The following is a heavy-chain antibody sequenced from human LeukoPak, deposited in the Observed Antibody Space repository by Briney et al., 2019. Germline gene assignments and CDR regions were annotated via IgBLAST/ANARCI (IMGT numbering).Heavy chain of an antibody. D-gene: IGHD3-9*01. CDR1: GFTFSSYW. Sequence: GGSLRLSCAASGFTFSSYWMSWVRQAPGKGLEWVANIKQGGSEKYYVDSVKGRFTISRDNAKNSLYLQMNSLRAEDTAVYYCARLKVLRYFDWLGTRGMDVWGQGTTVTVSS. CDR3: ARLKVLRYFDWLGTRGMDV. CDR2: IKQGGSEK. V-gene: IGHV3-7*01. J-gene: IGHJ6*02.